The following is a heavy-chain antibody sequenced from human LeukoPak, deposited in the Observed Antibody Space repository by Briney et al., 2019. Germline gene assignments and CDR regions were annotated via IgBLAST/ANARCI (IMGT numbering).Heavy chain of an antibody. D-gene: IGHD3-10*01. J-gene: IGHJ5*02. V-gene: IGHV1-69*06. CDR2: IIPIFGTA. Sequence: SVKVSCKASGGTFSSYAISWVRQAPGQGLEWMGGIIPIFGTANYAQKFLGRVTITADKSTSTAYMELSSLRSEDTAVYYCARDPPSYYGSGSYHNWFDPWGQGTLVTVSS. CDR1: GGTFSSYA. CDR3: ARDPPSYYGSGSYHNWFDP.